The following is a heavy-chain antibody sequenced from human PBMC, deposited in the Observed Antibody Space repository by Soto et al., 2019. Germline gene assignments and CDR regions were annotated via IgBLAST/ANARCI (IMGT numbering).Heavy chain of an antibody. CDR1: GGSFNGYY. D-gene: IGHD3-16*01. Sequence: SETLSLTCAVYGGSFNGYYWTWFRQPPGKGLEWIGDINHRGGTNYNPSLKSRVTISVDTSKNQFSLKLSSVTAADTAVYYCARGRFFGDNWGQGTLVTGS. J-gene: IGHJ4*02. V-gene: IGHV4-34*01. CDR3: ARGRFFGDN. CDR2: INHRGGT.